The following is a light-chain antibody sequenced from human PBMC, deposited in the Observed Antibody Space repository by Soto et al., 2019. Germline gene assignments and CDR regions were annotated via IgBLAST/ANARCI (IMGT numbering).Light chain of an antibody. CDR3: HHYET. Sequence: IVLTQSAGTLSLSPGYRATLSCRASQSVSRSYLGWYQQKPGPAPRLLMYGASIRAAGVPDRFSGSGSGTEFTLTISRLEPEDVTVYYCHHYETFGQGTKVDI. V-gene: IGKV3-20*01. CDR2: GAS. CDR1: QSVSRSY. J-gene: IGKJ1*01.